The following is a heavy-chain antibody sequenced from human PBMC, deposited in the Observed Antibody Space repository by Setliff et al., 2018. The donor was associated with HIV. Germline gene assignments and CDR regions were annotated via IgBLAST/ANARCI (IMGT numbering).Heavy chain of an antibody. J-gene: IGHJ4*02. CDR2: IESKTNGGTT. D-gene: IGHD1-26*01. CDR1: GFTFSNAW. Sequence: GGSLRLSCAVSGFTFSNAWMSWVRQAPGKGLEWVGRIESKTNGGTTDYGAPVKGRFSISRDNAGNSLDLELNYLNDEDTAVYYCARCAAGPYCRNSFDFWGRGTLVTVSS. CDR3: ARCAAGPYCRNSFDF. V-gene: IGHV3-15*04.